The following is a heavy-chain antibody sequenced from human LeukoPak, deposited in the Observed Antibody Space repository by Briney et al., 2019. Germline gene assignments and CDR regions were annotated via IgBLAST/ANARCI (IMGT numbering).Heavy chain of an antibody. Sequence: GGSLRLSCAASGFTFSSSWMTWVRQAPGKGLEWLANIKGDGSDKNYVDSVKGRFTISRDNAKNSLYLQMNSLRAEDTAVYYCAREPTSCSGGSCDYYYMDVWGKGTTVTISS. CDR2: IKGDGSDK. CDR3: AREPTSCSGGSCDYYYMDV. J-gene: IGHJ6*03. CDR1: GFTFSSSW. D-gene: IGHD2-15*01. V-gene: IGHV3-7*01.